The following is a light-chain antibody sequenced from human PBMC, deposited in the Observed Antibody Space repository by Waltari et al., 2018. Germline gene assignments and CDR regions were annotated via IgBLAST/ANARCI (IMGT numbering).Light chain of an antibody. CDR3: GTWDGSLNAYV. V-gene: IGLV1-51*01. J-gene: IGLJ1*01. CDR1: NPNVRPHN. CDR2: DND. Sequence: QSVLTQPPSVSAAPGQKVTIPCSGSNPNVRPHNASWYQQLPGPAPKLVIYDNDKRPSGMPDRFSGSKSATSATLGITGLQTGDGADYYCGTWDGSLNAYVFGTGTKVTVL.